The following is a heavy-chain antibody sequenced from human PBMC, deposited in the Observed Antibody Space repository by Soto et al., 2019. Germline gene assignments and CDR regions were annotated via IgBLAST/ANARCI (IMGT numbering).Heavy chain of an antibody. CDR3: ARDRSDWSPAVDPSYGMDV. J-gene: IGHJ6*02. D-gene: IGHD3-9*01. CDR1: GGSISSYY. V-gene: IGHV4-59*01. CDR2: IYYSGST. Sequence: SETLSLTCTVSGGSISSYYWSWIRQPPGKGLEWIGYIYYSGSTNYNPSLKSRVTISVDTSKNQFSLKLSSVTAADTAVYYCARDRSDWSPAVDPSYGMDVWGQGTTVTVS.